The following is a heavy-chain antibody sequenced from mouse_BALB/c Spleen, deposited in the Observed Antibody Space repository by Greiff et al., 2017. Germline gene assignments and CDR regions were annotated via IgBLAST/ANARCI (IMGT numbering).Heavy chain of an antibody. CDR3: TRPTARASWFAY. CDR2: INPSNGGT. Sequence: VKLMESGAELVKPGASVKLSCKASGYTFTSYYMYWVKQRPGQGLEWIGEINPSNGGTNFNEKFKSKATLTVDKSSSTAYMQLSSLTSEDSAVYYCTRPTARASWFAYWGQGTLVTVSA. V-gene: IGHV1S81*02. CDR1: GYTFTSYY. J-gene: IGHJ3*01. D-gene: IGHD3-2*01.